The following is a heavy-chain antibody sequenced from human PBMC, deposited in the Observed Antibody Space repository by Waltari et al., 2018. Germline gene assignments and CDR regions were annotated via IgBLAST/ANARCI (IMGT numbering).Heavy chain of an antibody. CDR1: GVTFSSYG. Sequence: QVQLVESGGGVVQPGRSLRLSCAASGVTFSSYGMHWVRQAPGKGLEVVAVIWYDGSKKDYADSVKGRFTIARDNSKNTLYLQMTSLRAEDTAVYYCARGVPPGTLFDYWGQGTLVTVSS. D-gene: IGHD1-1*01. CDR3: ARGVPPGTLFDY. CDR2: IWYDGSKK. V-gene: IGHV3-33*01. J-gene: IGHJ4*02.